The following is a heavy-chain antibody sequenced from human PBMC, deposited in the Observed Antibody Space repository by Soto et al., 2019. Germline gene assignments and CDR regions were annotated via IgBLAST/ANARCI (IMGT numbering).Heavy chain of an antibody. J-gene: IGHJ6*02. CDR1: GFSVGDNY. D-gene: IGHD3-16*01. Sequence: QVQLVESGGGLVEPGGSLRLSCAASGFSVGDNYMTWIRQAPGKGLEWLSYSSSSGGYTNYADSVKGRFTISRDNAKNSLYLQMDSLRAEDTAVYFSAMSSGRRHVFTFDYGLDVWGQGTTVTVSS. CDR3: AMSSGRRHVFTFDYGLDV. CDR2: SSSSGGYT. V-gene: IGHV3-11*06.